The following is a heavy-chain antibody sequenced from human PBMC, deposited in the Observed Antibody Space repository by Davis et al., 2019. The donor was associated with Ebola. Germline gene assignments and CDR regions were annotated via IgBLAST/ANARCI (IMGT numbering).Heavy chain of an antibody. CDR3: TSTTWIQLWVPFDY. CDR1: GFTFGDYA. D-gene: IGHD5-18*01. V-gene: IGHV3-49*04. Sequence: PGGSLRLSCTASGFTFGDYAMSWVRQAPGKGLEWVGFIRSKAYGGTTEYAASVKGRFTISRDDSKSIAYLQMNSLKTEDTAVYYCTSTTWIQLWVPFDYWGQGTLVTVSS. CDR2: IRSKAYGGTT. J-gene: IGHJ4*02.